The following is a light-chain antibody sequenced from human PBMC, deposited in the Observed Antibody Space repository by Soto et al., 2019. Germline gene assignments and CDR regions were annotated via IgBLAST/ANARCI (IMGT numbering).Light chain of an antibody. CDR3: QRYNNWPLT. CDR1: QSVSSD. V-gene: IGKV3-15*01. CDR2: GAS. Sequence: EIVLTQSPATLSVAPGERATLSCRASQSVSSDLAWFQQKPGQAPRLLMYGASTRATGIPARFSGRGSGTEFTLTISSLQSEDFALYHCQRYNNWPLTFGGGTKVEIK. J-gene: IGKJ4*01.